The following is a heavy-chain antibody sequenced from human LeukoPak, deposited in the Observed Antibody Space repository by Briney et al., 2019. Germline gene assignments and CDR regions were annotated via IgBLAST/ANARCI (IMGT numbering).Heavy chain of an antibody. CDR2: IKQDGSEK. CDR3: ARGQLYATSWYFDY. D-gene: IGHD2-2*01. V-gene: IGHV3-7*01. Sequence: GGSLRLSCVGSEFTFSSYWMSWVRQAPGKGLEWVANIKQDGSEKNYVDSVKGRFTISRDNARNSLYLQMNSLRAEDTAVYYCARGQLYATSWYFDYWGQGTLVIVSS. J-gene: IGHJ4*02. CDR1: EFTFSSYW.